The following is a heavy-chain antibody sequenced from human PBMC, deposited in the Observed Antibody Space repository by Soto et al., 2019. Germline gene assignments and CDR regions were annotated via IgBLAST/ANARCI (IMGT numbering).Heavy chain of an antibody. D-gene: IGHD2-21*02. J-gene: IGHJ3*02. V-gene: IGHV3-30*18. CDR3: AKGDGGNSGNAFDI. CDR2: ILYDGSNK. CDR1: GFTFSSYG. Sequence: QVQLVESGGGVVQPGRSLRLSCAASGFTFSSYGMHWVRQAPGKGLEWVAVILYDGSNKYYADSVKGRFTISRDNSKNTLYLQMNSLRAEDTAVYYCAKGDGGNSGNAFDIWGQGTMVTVSS.